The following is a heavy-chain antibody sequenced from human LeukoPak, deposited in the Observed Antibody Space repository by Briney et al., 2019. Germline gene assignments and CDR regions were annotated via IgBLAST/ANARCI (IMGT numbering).Heavy chain of an antibody. J-gene: IGHJ4*02. CDR2: IKPKTDGETT. D-gene: IGHD2-21*01. Sequence: GGSLRLSCAAYGFTFSNAYMNWVRQAPGKVLEWVGRIKPKTDGETTEYAAPVRDRFAISRDDSKSMMYLQMNSLKTEDTAVYYCITPLPYSAQGGQGTLVTVSS. CDR1: GFTFSNAY. V-gene: IGHV3-15*07. CDR3: ITPLPYSAQ.